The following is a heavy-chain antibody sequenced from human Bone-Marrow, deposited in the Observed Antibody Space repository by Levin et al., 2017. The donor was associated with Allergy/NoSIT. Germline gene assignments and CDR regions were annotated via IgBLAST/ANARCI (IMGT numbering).Heavy chain of an antibody. CDR1: GFTFSSYP. CDR2: ISGLAGRA. V-gene: IGHV3-23*01. D-gene: IGHD1-7*01. J-gene: IGHJ4*02. CDR3: AKSRQVPTTMDWNYKRGTKSAFDF. Sequence: PGGSLRLSCAASGFTFSSYPMNWVRQAPGKRLEWVSSISGLAGRAYYADSVKGRLTISRDNSQNTLYLQMDSLTAGDTAIYYCAKSRQVPTTMDWNYKRGTKSAFDFWGQGSLVTVSS.